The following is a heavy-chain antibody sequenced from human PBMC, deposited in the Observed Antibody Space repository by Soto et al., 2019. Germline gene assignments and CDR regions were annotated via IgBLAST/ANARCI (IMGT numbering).Heavy chain of an antibody. CDR1: GFTFSSYA. V-gene: IGHV3-30-3*01. CDR3: ARDDYGDYVDAFDI. CDR2: ISNDGSNK. D-gene: IGHD4-17*01. J-gene: IGHJ3*02. Sequence: QVQLVESGGGVVQPGRSLRLSCAASGFTFSSYAMHWVRQAPGKGLEWVAVISNDGSNKYYADSVKGRFTISRDNSKKTLYLRINGLRADDTAVYYCARDDYGDYVDAFDIWGQGTMVTVSS.